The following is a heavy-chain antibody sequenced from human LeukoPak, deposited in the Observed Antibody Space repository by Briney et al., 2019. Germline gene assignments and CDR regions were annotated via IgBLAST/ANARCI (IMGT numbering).Heavy chain of an antibody. CDR2: IRSKAYGGTT. D-gene: IGHD6-13*01. Sequence: GGSLRLSCTASGFTFGDYAMSWFRQAPGKGLEWVGFIRSKAYGGTTEYAASVKGRFTSSRDDSKSIAYLQMNSLKTEDTAVYYYTRVGSSWTFDYWGQGTLVTVSS. CDR3: TRVGSSWTFDY. CDR1: GFTFGDYA. V-gene: IGHV3-49*03. J-gene: IGHJ4*02.